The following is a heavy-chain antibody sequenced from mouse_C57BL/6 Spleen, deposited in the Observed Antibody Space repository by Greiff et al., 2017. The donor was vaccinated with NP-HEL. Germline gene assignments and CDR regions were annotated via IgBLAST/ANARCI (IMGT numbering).Heavy chain of an antibody. CDR2: IDPEDGET. D-gene: IGHD1-1*01. V-gene: IGHV14-2*01. CDR1: GFNIKDYY. CDR3: ARTPLITTVVATNDY. Sequence: EVHLVESGAELVKPGASVKLSCTASGFNIKDYYMHWVKQRTEQGLEWIGRIDPEDGETKYAPKFQGKATITADTSSNTAYLQLSSLTSEDTAVYYCARTPLITTVVATNDYWGQGTTLTVSS. J-gene: IGHJ2*01.